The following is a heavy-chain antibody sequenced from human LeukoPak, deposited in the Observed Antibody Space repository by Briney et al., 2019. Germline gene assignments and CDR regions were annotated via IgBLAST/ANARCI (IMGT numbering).Heavy chain of an antibody. Sequence: ASVKVSCKASGGTFSSYAISWVRQAPGHGLEWMGGIIPIFGTANYAQKFQGRVTITADESTSTAYMELSSLRSEDTAVYYCATSRSGRLYYYYYGMDVWGQGTTVTVSS. CDR1: GGTFSSYA. CDR2: IIPIFGTA. CDR3: ATSRSGRLYYYYYGMDV. J-gene: IGHJ6*02. D-gene: IGHD3-10*01. V-gene: IGHV1-69*01.